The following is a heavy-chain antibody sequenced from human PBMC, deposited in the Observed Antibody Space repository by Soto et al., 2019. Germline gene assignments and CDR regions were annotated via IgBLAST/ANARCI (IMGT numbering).Heavy chain of an antibody. CDR2: ISSSGSTI. CDR1: GFTFSDYY. V-gene: IGHV3-11*01. D-gene: IGHD1-26*01. CDR3: ARDQALVGAFVRGAFDI. J-gene: IGHJ3*02. Sequence: GSLRLSCAGSGFTFSDYYMSWIRQAPGKGLEWVSYISSSGSTIYYADSVKGRFTISRDNAKNSLYLQMNSLRAEDTAVYYCARDQALVGAFVRGAFDIWGQGTMVTVSS.